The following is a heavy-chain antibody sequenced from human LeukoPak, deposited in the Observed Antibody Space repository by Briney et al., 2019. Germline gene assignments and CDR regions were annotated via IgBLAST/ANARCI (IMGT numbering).Heavy chain of an antibody. CDR1: GFTFSSYA. Sequence: PGGSLRLSCAASGFTFSSYAMSWVRQAPGKGLDWVSGISGSGGSTYYADSVKGRFTISRDNSKNTLYLQMNSLRVKDTAVYYCVKDGITVAAGDRRSFDYWGQGTLVTVSS. J-gene: IGHJ4*02. V-gene: IGHV3-23*01. CDR3: VKDGITVAAGDRRSFDY. CDR2: ISGSGGST. D-gene: IGHD3-10*01.